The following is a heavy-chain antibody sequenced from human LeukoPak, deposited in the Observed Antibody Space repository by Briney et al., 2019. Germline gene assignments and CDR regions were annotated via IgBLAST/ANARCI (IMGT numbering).Heavy chain of an antibody. CDR1: GVSISSSNSY. CDR3: ARAMQIAAAGTNAFDI. J-gene: IGHJ3*02. V-gene: IGHV4-39*07. CDR2: IYYSGNT. D-gene: IGHD6-13*01. Sequence: SETLSLTCTVSGVSISSSNSYWGWIRQPPGKGLEWIGSIYYSGNTYYNASLKSRVTISVDTSKNQFSLKLSSVTAADTAVYYCARAMQIAAAGTNAFDIWGQGTMVTVSS.